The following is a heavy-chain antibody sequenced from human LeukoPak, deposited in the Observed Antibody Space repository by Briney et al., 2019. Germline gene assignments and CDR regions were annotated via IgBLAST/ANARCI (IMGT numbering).Heavy chain of an antibody. CDR2: ISGSGGNT. V-gene: IGHV3-23*01. J-gene: IGHJ4*02. Sequence: GGSLRLSCAASGFTSSSYAMSWVRQAPGKGREWVSAISGSGGNTYYADSVKGRFTISRDNSKNTLYLQMNSLRVEDTALYYCAKDTYGDPAFDSWGQGSLVTVSS. D-gene: IGHD4-17*01. CDR3: AKDTYGDPAFDS. CDR1: GFTSSSYA.